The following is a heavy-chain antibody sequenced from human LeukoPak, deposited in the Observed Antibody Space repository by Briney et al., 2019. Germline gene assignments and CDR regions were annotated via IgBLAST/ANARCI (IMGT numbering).Heavy chain of an antibody. Sequence: SETLSLTCTVSGGSISSYYWSWIRQPPGKGLEWIGYIYYSGSTSYNPSLKSRVTISVDTSKNQFSLKLSSVTAADTAVYYCARSTELWFGELLWGYFDYWGQGTLVTVSS. D-gene: IGHD3-10*01. CDR2: IYYSGST. J-gene: IGHJ4*02. CDR1: GGSISSYY. CDR3: ARSTELWFGELLWGYFDY. V-gene: IGHV4-59*01.